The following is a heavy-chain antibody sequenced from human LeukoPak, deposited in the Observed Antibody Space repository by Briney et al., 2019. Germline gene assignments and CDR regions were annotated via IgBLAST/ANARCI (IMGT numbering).Heavy chain of an antibody. J-gene: IGHJ5*02. D-gene: IGHD3-10*01. CDR2: IDWDDDK. V-gene: IGHV2-70*01. CDR1: GFSLSTSGMC. CDR3: ARSITMVRGVSNWFDP. Sequence: RESGPALVKPTQTLTLTSTFSGFSLSTSGMCVSWIRQPSGKALEWLALIDWDDDKYYSTSLKTRLTISKDTSKNQVVLTMTNMDPVDTATYYCARSITMVRGVSNWFDPWGQGALVTVSS.